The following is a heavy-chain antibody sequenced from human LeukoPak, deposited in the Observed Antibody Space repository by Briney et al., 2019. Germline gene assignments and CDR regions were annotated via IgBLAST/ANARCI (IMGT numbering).Heavy chain of an antibody. CDR2: VSWNGSRT. J-gene: IGHJ6*02. Sequence: GGSLRLSCAASGFTFSNSDMNWVHQAPGKGLEWVSGVSWNGSRTHYADSVKGRFIISRDNARNSLYLQMNSLRAEDTAVYHCARSYEYYLGSGYGMDVWGQGTTVTVSS. D-gene: IGHD3-10*01. V-gene: IGHV3-35*01. CDR1: GFTFSNSD. CDR3: ARSYEYYLGSGYGMDV.